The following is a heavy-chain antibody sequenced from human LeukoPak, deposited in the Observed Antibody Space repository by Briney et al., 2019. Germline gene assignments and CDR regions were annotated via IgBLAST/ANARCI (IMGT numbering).Heavy chain of an antibody. J-gene: IGHJ4*02. V-gene: IGHV6-1*01. CDR1: GDSVSSNSAT. CDR3: ARELGRRGIDY. D-gene: IGHD3-10*01. Sequence: SQTLSLTCAISGDSVSSNSATWTFIRQSPSRGLEWLGRTHYRSKWFNEYAVSVKSRITINTDTSKNQFSLQLTSVTPEDTAMYFCARELGRRGIDYWGQGTLVTVSS. CDR2: THYRSKWFN.